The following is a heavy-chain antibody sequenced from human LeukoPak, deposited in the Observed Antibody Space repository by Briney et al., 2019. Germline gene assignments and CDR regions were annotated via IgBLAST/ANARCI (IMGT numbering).Heavy chain of an antibody. V-gene: IGHV1-69*04. Sequence: ASVKVSCKASGGTFSSYAISWVRQAPGQGLEWMGRIIPILGIANYAQKFQGRVTITADKSTSTAYMELSSLRSEDTAVYYCAREGEVTTPCGVWGQGTTVTVSS. CDR3: AREGEVTTPCGV. J-gene: IGHJ6*02. CDR1: GGTFSSYA. D-gene: IGHD4-17*01. CDR2: IIPILGIA.